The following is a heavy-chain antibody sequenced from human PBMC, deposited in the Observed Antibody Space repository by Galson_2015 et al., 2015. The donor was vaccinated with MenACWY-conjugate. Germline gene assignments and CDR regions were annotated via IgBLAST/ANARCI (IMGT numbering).Heavy chain of an antibody. CDR1: DGSLTGAS. D-gene: IGHD3-3*01. CDR3: ARLVTRGITIFGAHPRASYGLDV. CDR2: INHVGET. J-gene: IGHJ6*02. V-gene: IGHV4-34*01. Sequence: TLSLTCGVQDGSLTGASWSWIRQPPGKGLEWIGEINHVGETDYKPSLRGRVTISLDTSKNQVSLSLSSVTAADTAVYYCARLVTRGITIFGAHPRASYGLDVWGQGTTVIVSS.